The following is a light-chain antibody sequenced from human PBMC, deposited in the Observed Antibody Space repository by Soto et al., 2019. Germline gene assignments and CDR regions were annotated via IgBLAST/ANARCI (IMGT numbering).Light chain of an antibody. V-gene: IGKV1-5*03. CDR1: QSISSW. CDR3: QQYNSYSEA. CDR2: RAS. J-gene: IGKJ1*01. Sequence: QMNLSAVALSSSERHRVTITCRASQSISSWLAWYQQKPGKAPKLLIYRASSLESGVPSRFSGSGSGTEFTLTISSLQPDDFAPYYSQQYNSYSEASGQGAKVDI.